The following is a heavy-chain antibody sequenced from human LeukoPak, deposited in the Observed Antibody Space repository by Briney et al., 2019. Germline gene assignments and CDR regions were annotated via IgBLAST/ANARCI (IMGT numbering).Heavy chain of an antibody. CDR3: AKDPLPYSSSWYKWFDP. CDR2: ISGSGGST. D-gene: IGHD6-13*01. V-gene: IGHV3-23*01. CDR1: GFTFSSCA. J-gene: IGHJ5*02. Sequence: GSLRLSCAASGFTFSSCAMSWVRQAPGKGLEWVSAISGSGGSTYYADSVKGRFTISRDNSKNTLYLQMNSLRAEDTAVYYCAKDPLPYSSSWYKWFDPWGQGTLVTVSS.